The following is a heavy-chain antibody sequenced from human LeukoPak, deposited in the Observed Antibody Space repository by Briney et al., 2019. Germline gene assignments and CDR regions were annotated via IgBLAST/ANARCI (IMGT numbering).Heavy chain of an antibody. J-gene: IGHJ4*02. D-gene: IGHD1-26*01. CDR2: MNPNGGNT. Sequence: ASVKVSCKASGYTFIAYYLHWVRQVPGQGLEWMGWMNPNGGNTGYAQKFQGRVTITRNTSISTAYMELSSLRSEDTAVYYCARWSSSWELLRRYFDYWGQGTLVTVSS. CDR1: GYTFIAYY. CDR3: ARWSSSWELLRRYFDY. V-gene: IGHV1-8*03.